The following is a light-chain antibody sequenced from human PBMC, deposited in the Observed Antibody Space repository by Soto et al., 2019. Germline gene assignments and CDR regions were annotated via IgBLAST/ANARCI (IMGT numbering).Light chain of an antibody. Sequence: QSVLTQPPSVSGAPGQRVTISCTGSSSNIGTGYDVHWYQQVPGTAPKLLIYVNSNRPSGVPDRFSGSKSGTSASLAITGLQAEDEADYYCQSYDNSLSGYVFGTGTKVTVL. CDR1: SSNIGTGYD. J-gene: IGLJ1*01. CDR2: VNS. V-gene: IGLV1-40*01. CDR3: QSYDNSLSGYV.